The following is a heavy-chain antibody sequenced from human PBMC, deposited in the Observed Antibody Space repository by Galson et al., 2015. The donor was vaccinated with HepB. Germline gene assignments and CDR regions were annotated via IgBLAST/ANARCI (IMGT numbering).Heavy chain of an antibody. V-gene: IGHV4-30-4*01. J-gene: IGHJ4*02. Sequence: LSLTCTVSGGSISSGDYYWSWIRQPPGKGLEWIGYIYYSGSTYYNPSLKSRVTISVDTSKNQFSLKLSSVTAADTAVYYCARVLAARLFDYWGQGTLVTVSS. CDR1: GGSISSGDYY. CDR3: ARVLAARLFDY. CDR2: IYYSGST. D-gene: IGHD6-6*01.